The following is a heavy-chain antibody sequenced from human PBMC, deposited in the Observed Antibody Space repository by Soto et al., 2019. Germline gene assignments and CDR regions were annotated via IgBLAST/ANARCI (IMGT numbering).Heavy chain of an antibody. CDR1: ADIFSNYD. D-gene: IGHD3-22*01. J-gene: IGHJ3*02. CDR2: MNHRSGNT. V-gene: IGHV1-8*01. CDR3: ATSTIAVVFSTTIDAFDI. Sequence: QVQLVQSGAEVKKPGASVKVSCRASADIFSNYDINWVRQAAGHGLEWMGWMNHRSGNTGSAQEFQGRVTMTRNNSISTAYIKVSSLRSEDTAVYYCATSTIAVVFSTTIDAFDIWGQGTIVTVSS.